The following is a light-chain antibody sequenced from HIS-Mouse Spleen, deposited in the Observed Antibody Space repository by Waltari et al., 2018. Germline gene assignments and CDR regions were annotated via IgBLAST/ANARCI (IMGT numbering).Light chain of an antibody. V-gene: IGLV2-23*01. CDR2: EGS. CDR1: RSAVGSYNL. CDR3: CSYAGSSTLV. J-gene: IGLJ3*02. Sequence: QSALTQPASVSGSPGQSITIPCPGTRSAVGSYNLVSWYQQHPGKAPKLMIYEGSKRPSGVSNRFSGSKSGNTASLTISGLQAEDEADYYCCSYAGSSTLVFGGGTKLTVL.